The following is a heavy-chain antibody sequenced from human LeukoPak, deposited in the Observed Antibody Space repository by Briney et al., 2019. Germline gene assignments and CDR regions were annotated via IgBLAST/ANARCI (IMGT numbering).Heavy chain of an antibody. D-gene: IGHD1-7*01. V-gene: IGHV3-15*01. CDR1: GFTFSNAW. Sequence: GGSLRLSCAASGFTFSNAWMTWAAKAQGGGWSWVGRIKSKADGGTTDYAAPVKGRFTISRDDSKNTLYLQMNSLKTEDTAVYYCTLSKYNWNYVVDYWGQGTLVTVSS. CDR3: TLSKYNWNYVVDY. J-gene: IGHJ4*02. CDR2: IKSKADGGTT.